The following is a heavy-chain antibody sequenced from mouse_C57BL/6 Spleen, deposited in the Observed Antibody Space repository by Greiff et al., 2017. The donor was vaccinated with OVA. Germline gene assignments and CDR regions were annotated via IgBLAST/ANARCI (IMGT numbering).Heavy chain of an antibody. D-gene: IGHD1-1*01. V-gene: IGHV1-39*01. CDR2: INPNYGTT. J-gene: IGHJ2*01. CDR3: ARIGFITTVVAPYDCDY. Sequence: VQLQQSGPELVKPGASVKISCKASGYSFTDYNMNWVKQSNGKSLEWIGVINPNYGTTSYNQKFKGKATLTVDQSSSTAYMQLNSLTSEDSAVYYCARIGFITTVVAPYDCDYWGKGTTLTVSS. CDR1: GYSFTDYN.